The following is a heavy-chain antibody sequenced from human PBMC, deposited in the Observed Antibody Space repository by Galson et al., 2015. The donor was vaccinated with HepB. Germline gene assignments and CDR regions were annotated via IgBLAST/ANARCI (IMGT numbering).Heavy chain of an antibody. CDR2: ISSSSSYI. J-gene: IGHJ4*02. V-gene: IGHV3-21*01. CDR1: GFTFSSYS. CDR3: ARGLLSGVVVTPTGY. D-gene: IGHD2-21*02. Sequence: SCKASGFTFSSYSMNWVRQAPGKGLEWVSSISSSSSYIYYADSVKGRFTISRDNAKNSLYLQMNSLRAEDTAVYYCARGLLSGVVVTPTGYWGQGTLVTVSS.